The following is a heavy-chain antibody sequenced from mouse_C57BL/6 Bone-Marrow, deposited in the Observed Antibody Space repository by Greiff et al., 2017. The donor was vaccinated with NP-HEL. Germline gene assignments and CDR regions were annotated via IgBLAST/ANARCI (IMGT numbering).Heavy chain of an antibody. J-gene: IGHJ4*01. CDR3: ASLTAQAGYYARDY. Sequence: QVQLQQPGAELARPGASVKLSCKASGYTFTSYGISWVKQRPGQGLEWIGEIYPRSGYTYYNEKFKGKATLTADKSSSTAYMELRSLTSEDSAVYFCASLTAQAGYYARDYWGQGTSVTVSS. D-gene: IGHD3-2*02. CDR2: IYPRSGYT. V-gene: IGHV1-81*01. CDR1: GYTFTSYG.